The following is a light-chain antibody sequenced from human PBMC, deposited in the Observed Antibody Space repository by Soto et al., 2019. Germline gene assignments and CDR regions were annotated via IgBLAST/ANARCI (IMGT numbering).Light chain of an antibody. CDR1: SSNIGSNY. J-gene: IGLJ2*01. CDR2: RNN. Sequence: QSVLTQPPSASGTPGQRVTISCSGSSSNIGSNYVYWYQQLPGTAPKLLIYRNNQWPSGGPDRFSGSKSGSSASLAISGLRYEDEADYYCAAWDDSLSVLVFGGGTKLTVL. V-gene: IGLV1-47*01. CDR3: AAWDDSLSVLV.